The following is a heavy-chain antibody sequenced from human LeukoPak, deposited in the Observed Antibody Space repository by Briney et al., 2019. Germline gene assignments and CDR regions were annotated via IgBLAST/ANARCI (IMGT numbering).Heavy chain of an antibody. V-gene: IGHV3-21*01. Sequence: PGGSLRLSCAASGFTFSNAWMSWVRQAPGKGLEWVSSISSSSSYIYYADSVKGRFTISRDNAKNSLYLQMNSLRAEDTAVYYCARDPRSTSRYYMDVWGKGTTVTVSS. J-gene: IGHJ6*03. CDR1: GFTFSNAW. D-gene: IGHD2-2*01. CDR3: ARDPRSTSRYYMDV. CDR2: ISSSSSYI.